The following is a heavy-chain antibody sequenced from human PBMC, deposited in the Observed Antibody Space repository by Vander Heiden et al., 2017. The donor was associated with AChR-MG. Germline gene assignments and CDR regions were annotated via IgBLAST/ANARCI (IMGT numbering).Heavy chain of an antibody. D-gene: IGHD4-17*01. CDR1: GFIFSRFE. CDR3: AREGVTIDAFDF. CDR2: IDNSGSTT. Sequence: EVQLVESGARLVQPGGSLRPSGPASGFIFSRFEMNWVPLAPGKGLEWISYIDNSGSTTYYADSVKGRFTISRENAKNSLYLQLNGLRAEDTALYYCAREGVTIDAFDFWGQGTMVSVSS. J-gene: IGHJ3*01. V-gene: IGHV3-48*03.